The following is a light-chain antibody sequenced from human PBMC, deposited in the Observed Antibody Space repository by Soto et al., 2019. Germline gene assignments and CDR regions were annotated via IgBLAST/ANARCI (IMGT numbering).Light chain of an antibody. Sequence: DIQMTQSPSTLSASVGDRVTITCRASQSISTWLAWYQQKPGKAPKLLIYKASNLEGGVPSRFSGSGSGTEFTITTSRLQPDDFATYSSQKYNTSPPTFGGGTKVEIK. CDR2: KAS. CDR3: QKYNTSPPT. CDR1: QSISTW. V-gene: IGKV1-5*03. J-gene: IGKJ4*01.